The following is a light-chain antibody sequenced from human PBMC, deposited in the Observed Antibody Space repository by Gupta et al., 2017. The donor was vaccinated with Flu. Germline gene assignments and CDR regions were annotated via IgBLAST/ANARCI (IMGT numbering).Light chain of an antibody. CDR2: ANN. J-gene: IGLJ1*01. V-gene: IGLV1-40*01. CDR1: SSNIGADYD. Sequence: QSVLTQPPSVSGAPGQRVALSSPGTSSNIGADYDVHWYQQLPGTAPKLLMYANNNRPSGVPDRFSGSKSGTSASLAITGLQAEDEADYYCQSYDRSLSGSYVFGTGTKVTVL. CDR3: QSYDRSLSGSYV.